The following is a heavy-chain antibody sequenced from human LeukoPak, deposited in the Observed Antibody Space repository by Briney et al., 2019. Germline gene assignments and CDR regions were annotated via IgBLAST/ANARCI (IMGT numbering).Heavy chain of an antibody. V-gene: IGHV5-51*01. CDR3: ARRLYYYESSGYFLGWFDP. D-gene: IGHD3-22*01. Sequence: GGSLKISCKGSGYNFTYYWIGWVRQMPGKGLEWMGIIYPGDSDTRYSPSFQGQVTISVDKSLNTAYLQWTSLKASDSAMYYCARRLYYYESSGYFLGWFDPWGQGTLVTVSS. CDR2: IYPGDSDT. J-gene: IGHJ5*02. CDR1: GYNFTYYW.